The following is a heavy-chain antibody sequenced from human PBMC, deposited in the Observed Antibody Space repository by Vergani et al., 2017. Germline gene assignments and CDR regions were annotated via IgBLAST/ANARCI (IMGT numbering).Heavy chain of an antibody. Sequence: EVQLVESGGGLVQPGGSLRLSCAASGFNFSSYTMNWVRQAPGKGLEWISYVISSSRRQSYADSVKGRFTVSRDTAKNSLYLQMNSLRAEDTAVYYCTREYSSSSGRSLDIWGQGTMVTVSS. CDR3: TREYSSSSGRSLDI. V-gene: IGHV3-48*01. D-gene: IGHD6-6*01. J-gene: IGHJ3*02. CDR2: VISSSRRQ. CDR1: GFNFSSYT.